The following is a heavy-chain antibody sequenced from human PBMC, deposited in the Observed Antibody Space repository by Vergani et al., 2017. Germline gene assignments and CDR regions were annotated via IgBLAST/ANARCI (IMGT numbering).Heavy chain of an antibody. Sequence: QVQLVESGGGVVQPGRSLRLSCAASGFTFSSYAMHWVRQAPGKGLEWVAVISYDGSNKYYADSVKGRFTISRDNSKNTLYLQMNSLRAEDTAVYYCASLSGVGLWFGELREDHWGQGTLVTVSS. J-gene: IGHJ4*02. D-gene: IGHD3-10*01. CDR2: ISYDGSNK. CDR1: GFTFSSYA. CDR3: ASLSGVGLWFGELREDH. V-gene: IGHV3-30-3*01.